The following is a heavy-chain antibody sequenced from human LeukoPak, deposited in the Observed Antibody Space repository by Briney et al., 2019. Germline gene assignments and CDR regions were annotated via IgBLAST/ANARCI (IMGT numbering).Heavy chain of an antibody. CDR2: ISGSGVST. V-gene: IGHV3-23*01. J-gene: IGHJ4*02. D-gene: IGHD1-26*01. CDR3: AKDGPLVGPYYFDY. Sequence: GGSLRLSCAASGFTFTSYAMNWVRQAPGKGLEWVSAISGSGVSTFYADSVKGRFTISRDNSKNTLYLQMNSLRAEDTVVYYCAKDGPLVGPYYFDYWGQGTLVTVSS. CDR1: GFTFTSYA.